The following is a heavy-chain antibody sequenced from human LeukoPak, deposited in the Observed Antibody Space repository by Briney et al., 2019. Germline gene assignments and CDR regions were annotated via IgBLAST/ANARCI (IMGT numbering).Heavy chain of an antibody. CDR3: AREMYGDYGYWFDP. CDR2: IYYSGST. D-gene: IGHD4-17*01. V-gene: IGHV4-31*03. Sequence: PSETLSLTCTVSGGSISSGGYYWSWIRQHPGKGLEWIGYIYYSGSTYYNPSLKSRVTISVDTSKNQFSLKLSSVTAADTAVYYCAREMYGDYGYWFDPWGQGTLVTVSS. J-gene: IGHJ5*02. CDR1: GGSISSGGYY.